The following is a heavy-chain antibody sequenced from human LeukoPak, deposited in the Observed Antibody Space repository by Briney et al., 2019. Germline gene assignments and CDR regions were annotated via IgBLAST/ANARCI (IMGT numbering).Heavy chain of an antibody. D-gene: IGHD6-6*01. V-gene: IGHV4-59*01. CDR2: IYYSGST. CDR3: ARGSLVFAFDI. CDR1: GGSISSYY. J-gene: IGHJ3*02. Sequence: SETLSLTCTVSGGSISSYYWNWIRQPPGKGLEWIGYIYYSGSTNYNPSLKSRVTISVDTSKNQFSLKLSSVTAADTAVYYCARGSLVFAFDIWGQGTMVTVSS.